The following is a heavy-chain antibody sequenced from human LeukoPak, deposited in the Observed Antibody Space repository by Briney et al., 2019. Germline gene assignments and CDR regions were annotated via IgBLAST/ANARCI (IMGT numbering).Heavy chain of an antibody. Sequence: SETLSLTCTVSGYSIMSTFYWGWIRQSPGKGLEWIGNVYHSGSTYSNPSLRSRVTISVDTSKNQFSLKLSSVTAADTAVYYCARVSDDEHGGNSGAIYFEYWGQGTVVTVSS. V-gene: IGHV4-38-2*02. D-gene: IGHD4-23*01. J-gene: IGHJ4*02. CDR3: ARVSDDEHGGNSGAIYFEY. CDR2: VYHSGST. CDR1: GYSIMSTFY.